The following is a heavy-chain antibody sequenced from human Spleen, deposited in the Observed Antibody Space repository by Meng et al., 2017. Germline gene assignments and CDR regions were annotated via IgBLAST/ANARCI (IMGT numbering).Heavy chain of an antibody. J-gene: IGHJ4*02. CDR3: AKDAYGSGSYYDY. CDR2: ISYDGSDK. D-gene: IGHD3-10*01. CDR1: GFTFSSYG. V-gene: IGHV3-30*18. Sequence: VESGGGVVQPGRSLRLSCAASGFTFSSYGMHWVRQTPGKGLEWVALISYDGSDKYYADSVKGRFTISRDNSKNTLYLQMNSLRAEDTAVYYCAKDAYGSGSYYDYWGQGTLVTVSS.